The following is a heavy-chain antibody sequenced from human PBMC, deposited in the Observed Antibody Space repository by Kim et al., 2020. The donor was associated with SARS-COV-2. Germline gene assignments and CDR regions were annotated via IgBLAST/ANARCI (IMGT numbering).Heavy chain of an antibody. CDR2: VIYDGSDK. J-gene: IGHJ4*01. V-gene: IGHV3-30*18. Sequence: GGSLRLSCAGFGFTFSRHGMHWVRQAPGKGLEWLALVIYDGSDKYYADSVKGRFTVSRDNSKNTVFLQMNSLTVEDTAVYYCAKGGYYYVDLWGQGTQVTVSS. CDR3: AKGGYYYVDL. D-gene: IGHD3-22*01. CDR1: GFTFSRHG.